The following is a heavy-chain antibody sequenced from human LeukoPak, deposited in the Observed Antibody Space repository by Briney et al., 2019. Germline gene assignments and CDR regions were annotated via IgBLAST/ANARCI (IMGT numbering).Heavy chain of an antibody. CDR1: GFTFSSYG. Sequence: GGSLRLSCAASGFTFSSYGMHWVRQAPGKGLEWVAFIRYDGSNKYYADSVKGRFTISRDNSKNTLYLQMNSLRAEDTAVYYCASSFFEYDILTGNIGSPLGYWGQGTLVTVSS. D-gene: IGHD3-9*01. V-gene: IGHV3-30*02. J-gene: IGHJ4*02. CDR3: ASSFFEYDILTGNIGSPLGY. CDR2: IRYDGSNK.